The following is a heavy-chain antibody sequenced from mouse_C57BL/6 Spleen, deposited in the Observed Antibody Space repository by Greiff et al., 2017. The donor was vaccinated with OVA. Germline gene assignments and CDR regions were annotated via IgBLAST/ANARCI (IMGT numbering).Heavy chain of an antibody. CDR2: ISDGGSYT. V-gene: IGHV5-4*01. J-gene: IGHJ1*03. D-gene: IGHD1-1*01. Sequence: EVKVVESGGGLVKPGGSLKLSCAASGFTFSSYAMSWVRQTPEKRLEWVATISDGGSYTYYPDNVKGRFTISRDNAKNNLYLQMSHLKSEDTAMYYCAREGPFITTVVATKYFDVWGTGTTVTVSS. CDR1: GFTFSSYA. CDR3: AREGPFITTVVATKYFDV.